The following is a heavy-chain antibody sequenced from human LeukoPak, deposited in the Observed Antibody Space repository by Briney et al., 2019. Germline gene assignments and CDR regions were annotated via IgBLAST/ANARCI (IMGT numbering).Heavy chain of an antibody. CDR3: VNLGYSD. CDR2: ISVSGTI. Sequence: GGSLRLSCTASGFRFGGYSIHWVRQAPGKGLEWLSYISVSGTIHADSVMGRVTVSRDNAKNLVYLQMNSLRVEDTAVYYCVNLGYSDGGQGTLVTVSS. CDR1: GFRFGGYS. V-gene: IGHV3-48*04. D-gene: IGHD5-12*01. J-gene: IGHJ4*02.